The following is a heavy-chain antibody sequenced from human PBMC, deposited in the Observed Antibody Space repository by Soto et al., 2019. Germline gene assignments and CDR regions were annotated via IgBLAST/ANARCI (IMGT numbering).Heavy chain of an antibody. Sequence: WGALRILCAASGFTFRNHSMHWVRQAPRKGLEGVSSISSSSSYIYYADSVKGRFTISRDNAKNSLYLQMNSLRAEDTAVYYCARDRPITIFGVVPGYYGMDVWGQGTTVTVSS. V-gene: IGHV3-21*01. CDR3: ARDRPITIFGVVPGYYGMDV. J-gene: IGHJ6*02. CDR2: ISSSSSYI. D-gene: IGHD3-3*01. CDR1: GFTFRNHS.